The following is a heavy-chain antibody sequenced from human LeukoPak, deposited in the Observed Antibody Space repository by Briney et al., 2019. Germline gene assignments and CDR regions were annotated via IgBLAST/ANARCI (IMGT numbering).Heavy chain of an antibody. V-gene: IGHV4-59*08. CDR1: GGSISGYY. CDR3: ARHAIYSGGYSFWFDP. CDR2: VYNSEYT. Sequence: PSETLSHTCTVSGGSISGYYWSWIRQPPGKGLEWIAYVYNSEYTNYNPSLKSRASISVDTSKNLCSLRLTSVTAADTAVYYCARHAIYSGGYSFWFDPWGLGTLVTVS. J-gene: IGHJ5*02. D-gene: IGHD1-26*01.